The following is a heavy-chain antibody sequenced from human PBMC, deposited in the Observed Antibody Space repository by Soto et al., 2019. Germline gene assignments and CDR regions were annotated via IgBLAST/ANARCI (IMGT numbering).Heavy chain of an antibody. CDR1: GFTFSAYA. CDR2: IHGGGGAT. D-gene: IGHD1-1*01. V-gene: IGHV3-23*01. J-gene: IGHJ2*01. Sequence: EVQLLESGGGLVQPGGSRRLSCAASGFTFSAYAMGWVRQAPGKGLEWVSTIHGGGGATHYTDSVKGRFTISRDDSKNTLYAQMNSLRAEDTAVYYCAKFAAHPLEYWYLDFWGRGTLVTVSS. CDR3: AKFAAHPLEYWYLDF.